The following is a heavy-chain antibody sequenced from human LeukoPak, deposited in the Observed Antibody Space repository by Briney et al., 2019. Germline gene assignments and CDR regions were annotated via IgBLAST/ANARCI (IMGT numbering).Heavy chain of an antibody. Sequence: PTGGSLRLSCAASGFTFSSHWMSWVRQAPGKGLEGVANINQDGSEKYYVDSVKGRFTISRDNAKNSLCLQMNTLSPEDTAIYYCARDHVVDGLVFDYWGQGTLVTVSS. CDR1: GFTFSSHW. J-gene: IGHJ4*02. V-gene: IGHV3-7*01. CDR2: INQDGSEK. CDR3: ARDHVVDGLVFDY. D-gene: IGHD2-15*01.